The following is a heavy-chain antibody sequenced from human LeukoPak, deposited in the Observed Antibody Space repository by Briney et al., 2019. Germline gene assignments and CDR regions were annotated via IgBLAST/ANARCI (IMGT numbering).Heavy chain of an antibody. D-gene: IGHD1-14*01. J-gene: IGHJ4*02. CDR1: GFTFSTYW. CDR3: AKECPDRDYFDY. Sequence: PGGSLRLSCAASGFTFSTYWMHWVRQAPGKGLVWVSRINGDGTSTITSYADSVKGRFTTSRDNSKNTLYLQMNSLRAEDTAVYYCAKECPDRDYFDYWGQGTLVTVSS. CDR2: INGDGTSTIT. V-gene: IGHV3-74*01.